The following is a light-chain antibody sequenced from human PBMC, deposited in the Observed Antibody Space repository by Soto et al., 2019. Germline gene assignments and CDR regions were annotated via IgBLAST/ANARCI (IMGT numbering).Light chain of an antibody. V-gene: IGKV3-20*01. CDR2: GAS. CDR3: QQYEAVVT. CDR1: QSLTNNY. J-gene: IGKJ1*01. Sequence: EIVLTQSPGTLSLSPGERATLSCRASQSLTNNYVAWYQQKPGRALRLLIDGASTRATVIPDRFSGSGSGTDFTLTISRLEPEDVAVYYCQQYEAVVTFGQGTKVEI.